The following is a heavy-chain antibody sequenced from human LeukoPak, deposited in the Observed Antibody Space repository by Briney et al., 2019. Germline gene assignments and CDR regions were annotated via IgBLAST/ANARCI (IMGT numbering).Heavy chain of an antibody. CDR2: ISGSGGST. Sequence: GSLRLSCAASGFTFNSYAMSWVRQAPGKGLEWVSAISGSGGSTYYADSVKGRFTISRDNSKNTLYLQMNSLRAEDTAIYYCAKGYCSTTSCYKGFDYWGQGTLVTVSS. CDR1: GFTFNSYA. CDR3: AKGYCSTTSCYKGFDY. V-gene: IGHV3-23*01. J-gene: IGHJ4*02. D-gene: IGHD2-2*02.